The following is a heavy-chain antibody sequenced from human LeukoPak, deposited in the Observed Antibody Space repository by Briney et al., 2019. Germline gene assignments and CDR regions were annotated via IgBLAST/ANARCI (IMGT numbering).Heavy chain of an antibody. CDR2: VHLDGRT. CDR1: SGSISSSSYF. Sequence: PSETLSLTCTVSSGSISSSSYFWGWIRQPPGKGLEWIGEVHLDGRTNYNPSLKSRLVMSADLPENHISLKLTSVTAADTAVYYCAREGGFYRPLDYSGQGTLVTVSS. CDR3: AREGGFYRPLDY. J-gene: IGHJ4*02. D-gene: IGHD6-25*01. V-gene: IGHV4-39*07.